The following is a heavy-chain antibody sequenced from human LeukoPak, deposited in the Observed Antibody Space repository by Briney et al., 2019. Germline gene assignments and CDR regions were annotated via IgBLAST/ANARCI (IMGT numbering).Heavy chain of an antibody. CDR1: GFTFSTYS. V-gene: IGHV3-21*01. D-gene: IGHD6-19*01. Sequence: PGGSLRLSCAASGFTFSTYSMNWVRQAPGKGLEWVSSISDSSSYIYYADSVKGRFTISRDNAKNSLYLQMNSLRAEDTAVYYCARSVADGAFDIWGQGTMVTVSS. J-gene: IGHJ3*02. CDR2: ISDSSSYI. CDR3: ARSVADGAFDI.